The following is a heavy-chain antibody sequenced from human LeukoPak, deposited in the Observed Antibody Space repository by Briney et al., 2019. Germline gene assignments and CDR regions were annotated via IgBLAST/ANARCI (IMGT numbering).Heavy chain of an antibody. J-gene: IGHJ4*02. Sequence: GGSLKISCKGSGYSFTSYWIGWGRQMPGKGLEWVRVIYPGDSDTRYSPSFQGQVTISADKSISTAYLQWSSLKASDTAMYYCARRRDGYNSRIFDYWGQGTLVTVSS. CDR3: ARRRDGYNSRIFDY. V-gene: IGHV5-51*01. CDR1: GYSFTSYW. CDR2: IYPGDSDT. D-gene: IGHD5-24*01.